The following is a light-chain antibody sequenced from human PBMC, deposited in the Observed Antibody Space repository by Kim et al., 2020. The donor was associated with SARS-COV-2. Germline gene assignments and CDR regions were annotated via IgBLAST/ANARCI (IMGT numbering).Light chain of an antibody. CDR2: GKN. Sequence: SSELTQDPAVSVALGQTVRITCQGDSLRSYYASWYQQKPGQAPVLVIYGKNNRPSGIPDRFSGSSSGNTASLTITGAQAEDEADYYCNSRDSSGNLVGVF. CDR1: SLRSYY. J-gene: IGLJ3*02. CDR3: NSRDSSGNLVGV. V-gene: IGLV3-19*01.